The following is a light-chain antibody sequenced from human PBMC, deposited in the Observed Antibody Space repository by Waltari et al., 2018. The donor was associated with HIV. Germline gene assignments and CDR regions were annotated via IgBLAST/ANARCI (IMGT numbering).Light chain of an antibody. Sequence: QSVLTQPPSVSAAPGQTVTISCSGSSSTLANDYVSWYQHGPGAAPKLLIYDNNKRPSGIPDRFSGAKSGTSATLDITGLQTGDEADYYCGTWDPRLSVGVFGGGTNLTVL. J-gene: IGLJ2*01. CDR1: SSTLANDY. CDR3: GTWDPRLSVGV. CDR2: DNN. V-gene: IGLV1-51*01.